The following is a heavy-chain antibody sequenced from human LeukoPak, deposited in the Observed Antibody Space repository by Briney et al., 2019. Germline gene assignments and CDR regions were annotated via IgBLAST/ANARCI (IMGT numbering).Heavy chain of an antibody. CDR3: XXXYXXXFLN. Sequence: PGGSLRLSCAASGFTFSSYSMNWVRQAPGRGLEWVSYISGSSRPIYYADSVKGRFTISRDNAKNSLYLQMNSLRAEDTAVYYXXXXYXXXFLNWGQGTLVTVSS. J-gene: IGHJ4*02. D-gene: IGHD2/OR15-2a*01. V-gene: IGHV3-48*01. CDR2: ISGSSRPI. CDR1: GFTFSSYS.